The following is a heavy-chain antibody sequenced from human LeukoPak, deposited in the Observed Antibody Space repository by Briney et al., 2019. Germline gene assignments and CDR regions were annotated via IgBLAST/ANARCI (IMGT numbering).Heavy chain of an antibody. Sequence: GASVKVSCKASDYTFTSYGIRWVRQAPGQGLEWMGWISAYNGNTNYAQKLQGRVTMTTDTSTSTAYMELRSLRSDDTAVYYCAGIIDTRGSSGPVNWFDPWGQGTLVTVSS. D-gene: IGHD6-6*01. CDR3: AGIIDTRGSSGPVNWFDP. CDR1: DYTFTSYG. CDR2: ISAYNGNT. J-gene: IGHJ5*02. V-gene: IGHV1-18*01.